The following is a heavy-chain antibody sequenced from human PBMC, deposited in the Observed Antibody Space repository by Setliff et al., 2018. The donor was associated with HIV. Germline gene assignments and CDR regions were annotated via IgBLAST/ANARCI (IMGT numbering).Heavy chain of an antibody. CDR2: IIPIFGTA. Sequence: SVKVSCKASGGTFSSYAISRVRQAPGQGLEWMGGIIPIFGTANYAQKFQGRVTITADESTSTAYMELSSLRSEDTAVYYCARDTPHIVVVTAPEPGDDAFDIWGQGTMVTVSS. CDR3: ARDTPHIVVVTAPEPGDDAFDI. V-gene: IGHV1-69*13. J-gene: IGHJ3*02. D-gene: IGHD2-21*02. CDR1: GGTFSSYA.